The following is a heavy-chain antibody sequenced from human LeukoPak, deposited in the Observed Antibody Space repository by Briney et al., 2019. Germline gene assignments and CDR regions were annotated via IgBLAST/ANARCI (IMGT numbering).Heavy chain of an antibody. CDR3: ARGNSGPDY. V-gene: IGHV3-74*01. Sequence: GGSLRLSCAASGYIFTNFWLHWIRQVPGEGLMWVARISNDGGSKVYADSVKGRFIVSRDNSKNTLYLQMNSLRDEDTAVYFCARGNSGPDYWGQGTLVTVSA. J-gene: IGHJ4*02. CDR2: ISNDGGSK. CDR1: GYIFTNFW. D-gene: IGHD2-8*02.